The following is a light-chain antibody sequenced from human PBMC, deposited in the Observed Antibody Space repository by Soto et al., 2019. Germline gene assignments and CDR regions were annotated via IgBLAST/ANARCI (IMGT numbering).Light chain of an antibody. V-gene: IGKV2-28*01. CDR2: LGS. J-gene: IGKJ1*01. CDR3: MQALQIRT. CDR1: QSLLHSNGYNY. Sequence: DIVMTQSPLSLPVTPGEPASISCRSSQSLLHSNGYNYLDWYLQRPGQSPQLLIYLGSNRASGVPDRFSGSGSGRDCTLKISRVEAEDVGVYYCMQALQIRTFGQGTKVEIK.